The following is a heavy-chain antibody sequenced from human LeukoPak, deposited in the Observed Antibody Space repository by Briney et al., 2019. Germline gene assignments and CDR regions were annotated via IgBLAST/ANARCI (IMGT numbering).Heavy chain of an antibody. Sequence: PSETLTLTCTASGGTISSYYRSWIRQPPGKGLEWIGYIYYSGSTNYNPSPKSRVTISVDTSKNQFSLKLSSVTAADTAVYYCARAVPYDYVWGSYRYAFDIWGQGTMVTVSS. CDR1: GGTISSYY. CDR3: ARAVPYDYVWGSYRYAFDI. J-gene: IGHJ3*02. V-gene: IGHV4-59*01. CDR2: IYYSGST. D-gene: IGHD3-16*02.